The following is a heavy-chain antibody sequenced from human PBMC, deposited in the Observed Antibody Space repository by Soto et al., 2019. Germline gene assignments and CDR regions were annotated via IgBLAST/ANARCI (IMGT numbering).Heavy chain of an antibody. CDR3: ARVETYYYDSSGYYGFDY. J-gene: IGHJ4*02. CDR2: INAGNGNT. D-gene: IGHD3-22*01. V-gene: IGHV1-3*01. CDR1: GYTFTSYA. Sequence: QVPLVQSGAEVKKPGASVKVSCKASGYTFTSYAMHWVRQAPGQRLEWMGWINAGNGNTKYSQKFQGRVTITRDTSASTAYMELSSLRSEDTAVYYCARVETYYYDSSGYYGFDYWGQGTLVTVSS.